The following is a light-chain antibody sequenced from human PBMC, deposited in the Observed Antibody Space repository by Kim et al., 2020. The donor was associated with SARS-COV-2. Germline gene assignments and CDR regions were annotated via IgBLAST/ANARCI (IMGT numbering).Light chain of an antibody. J-gene: IGKJ1*01. CDR1: QSVGSS. CDR2: GAS. Sequence: EVVMTQSPATLSVSPGERTTLSCRASQSVGSSLAWYQQKPGQAPRLLIYGASTRATDIPARFSGSGSGTEFTLTISSLQSEDAAVYYCQQSDNWPPTFGQGTKVDIK. CDR3: QQSDNWPPT. V-gene: IGKV3-15*01.